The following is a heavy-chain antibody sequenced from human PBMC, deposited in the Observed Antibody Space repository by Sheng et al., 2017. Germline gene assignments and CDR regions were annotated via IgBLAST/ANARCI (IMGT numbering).Heavy chain of an antibody. J-gene: IGHJ5*01. CDR3: AKWAWFSPPS. V-gene: IGHV3-23*04. D-gene: IGHD3-10*01. CDR2: ITGSGRTT. Sequence: EVHLVESGGTLVQPGGALRLSCVASGFTFTTSGMSWVRQAPGKGLEWVASITGSGRTTFYAESVQGRFTISSDSAKNTLYLQLNGLRAEDTAVYYCAKWAWFSPPSWGHGTRVTVSS. CDR1: GFTFTTSG.